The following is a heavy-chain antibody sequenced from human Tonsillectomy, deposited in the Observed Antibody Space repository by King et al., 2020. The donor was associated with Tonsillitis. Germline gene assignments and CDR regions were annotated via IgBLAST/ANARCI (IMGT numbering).Heavy chain of an antibody. Sequence: VQLVQSGGGLVQPGGSLRLSCAASGFTFSSYAMSWVRQAPGKGLEWVSTISSSGISTYYADSVKGRFTISRDNSKNSLYLQMNSLRAEDTAVYFCAKGGVACSSTICYESLKYYYYGIDVWGQGTTVTVS. CDR3: AKGGVACSSTICYESLKYYYYGIDV. J-gene: IGHJ6*02. V-gene: IGHV3-23*04. CDR1: GFTFSSYA. CDR2: ISSSGIST. D-gene: IGHD2-2*01.